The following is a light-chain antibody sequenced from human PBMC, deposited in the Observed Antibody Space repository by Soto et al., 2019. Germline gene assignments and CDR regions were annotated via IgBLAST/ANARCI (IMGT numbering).Light chain of an antibody. CDR2: GAS. V-gene: IGKV1D-12*01. J-gene: IGKJ2*01. Sequence: DVQMTQFPSSVSASVGDRVTITCRASEGVGTWLAWYQQKPGKAPKLLIYGASTLQSGVPSRFSGSGSGTEFTLTINSLQPEDFATYYCQQANTFPSTFGQGTKLESK. CDR1: EGVGTW. CDR3: QQANTFPST.